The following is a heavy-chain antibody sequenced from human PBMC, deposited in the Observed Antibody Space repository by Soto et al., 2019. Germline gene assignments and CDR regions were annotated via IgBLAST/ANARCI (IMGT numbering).Heavy chain of an antibody. CDR3: ARVGEYYGSGSYFGFDY. J-gene: IGHJ4*02. V-gene: IGHV1-18*01. CDR2: ISAYNGNT. D-gene: IGHD3-10*01. Sequence: ASVKVSCKASGYTFTSYGISWVRQAPGQGLEWMGWISAYNGNTNYAQKLQGRVTMTTDTSTSTAYMELRSLRSDDTAVYYCARVGEYYGSGSYFGFDYWGQGTLVTVSS. CDR1: GYTFTSYG.